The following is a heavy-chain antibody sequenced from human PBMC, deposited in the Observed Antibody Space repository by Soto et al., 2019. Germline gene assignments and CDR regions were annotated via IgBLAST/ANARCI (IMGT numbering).Heavy chain of an antibody. Sequence: QVQLVQSGAEVKKPGASVKVSCKASGYTFTSYGISWLRQAPGQGLEWMGWISAYNGNTNYAQKLQGRVTMTTDGSTSTAYMELRRLRSDDTAVYYCARASGSSYWFDPWGQGTLVTVSS. CDR3: ARASGSSYWFDP. D-gene: IGHD1-26*01. V-gene: IGHV1-18*01. J-gene: IGHJ5*02. CDR2: ISAYNGNT. CDR1: GYTFTSYG.